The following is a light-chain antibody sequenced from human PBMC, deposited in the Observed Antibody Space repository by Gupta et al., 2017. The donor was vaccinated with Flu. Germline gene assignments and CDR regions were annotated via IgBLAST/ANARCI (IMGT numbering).Light chain of an antibody. CDR1: QSVSSY. CDR3: QHRSNWPIT. V-gene: IGKV3-11*01. J-gene: IGKJ4*01. Sequence: PASLSLSPGERATLSCRASQSVSSYLAWYQQKPGQAPRLLIYDASNRATGIPARFSGSGSGTDFTLTISSLEPEDFAVYYCQHRSNWPITFGGGTKVDIK. CDR2: DAS.